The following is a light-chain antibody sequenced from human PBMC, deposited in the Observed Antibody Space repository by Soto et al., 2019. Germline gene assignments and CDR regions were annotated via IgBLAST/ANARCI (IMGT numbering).Light chain of an antibody. Sequence: EIVLTQSPGTLSLSPGERATLSCRASQSVSSNYLAWYQQKPGQAPRLLIYGASRRATGIPDRFSGSGSGTAFTLTISRLEPEDFAVYYCQQYDSSPRPFGQATKVDIQ. CDR3: QQYDSSPRP. V-gene: IGKV3-20*01. CDR2: GAS. CDR1: QSVSSNY. J-gene: IGKJ1*01.